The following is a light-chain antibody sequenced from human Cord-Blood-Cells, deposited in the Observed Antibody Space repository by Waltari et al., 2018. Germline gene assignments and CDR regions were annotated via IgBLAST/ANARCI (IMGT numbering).Light chain of an antibody. J-gene: IGKJ3*01. Sequence: EIVLIQSPATMSLSPGERATLSCRASQSVSRYLAWYQQKPGQAPRLLIYDASNRATGIPARFSGSGSGTDFTLTISSLEPEDFAVYYCQQRSNWFTFGPGTKVDIK. CDR3: QQRSNWFT. V-gene: IGKV3-11*01. CDR2: DAS. CDR1: QSVSRY.